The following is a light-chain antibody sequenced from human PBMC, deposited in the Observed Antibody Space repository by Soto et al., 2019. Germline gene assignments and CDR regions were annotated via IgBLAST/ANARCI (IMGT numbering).Light chain of an antibody. J-gene: IGKJ1*01. Sequence: DIQMTQSPSTLSASVGDRVTITCRASQSISSWLAWYQQKPGKAPKVLIFDASSLESGVPSRFSGSGSAPEFTLTISSLQPDDFATYYCQQYSTYPRTLGQGTKVDTK. CDR3: QQYSTYPRT. CDR2: DAS. CDR1: QSISSW. V-gene: IGKV1-5*01.